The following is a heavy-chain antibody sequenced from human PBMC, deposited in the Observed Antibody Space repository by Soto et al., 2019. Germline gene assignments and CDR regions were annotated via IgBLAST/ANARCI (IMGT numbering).Heavy chain of an antibody. D-gene: IGHD6-19*01. Sequence: SETLSLTCTVSGGSVSSGSYYWSWIRQPPGKGLEWIGYIYYSGSTNYNPSLKSRVTISVDTSKNQFSLKLSSVTAADTAVYYCARALGVQWLPKGPYYFDYWGQGTLVTVSS. CDR3: ARALGVQWLPKGPYYFDY. J-gene: IGHJ4*02. CDR1: GGSVSSGSYY. V-gene: IGHV4-61*01. CDR2: IYYSGST.